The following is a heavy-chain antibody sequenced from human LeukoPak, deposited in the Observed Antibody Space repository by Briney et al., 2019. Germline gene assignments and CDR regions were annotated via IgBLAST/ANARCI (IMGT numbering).Heavy chain of an antibody. CDR2: IYTSGGT. J-gene: IGHJ4*02. CDR3: ARRYCSGGGCYPRHFDF. V-gene: IGHV4-4*07. CDR1: GGSISSYY. D-gene: IGHD2-15*01. Sequence: SETLSLTCTVSGGSISSYYWSWIRQPAGKGLEWIGRIYTSGGTNYNPSLKSRVTISIDTSKNQFSLILNSVTAADTAVYYCARRYCSGGGCYPRHFDFWGQGILVTVSS.